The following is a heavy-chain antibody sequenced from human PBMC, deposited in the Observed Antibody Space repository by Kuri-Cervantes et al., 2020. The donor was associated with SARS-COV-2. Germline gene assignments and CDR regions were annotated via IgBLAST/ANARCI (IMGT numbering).Heavy chain of an antibody. D-gene: IGHD5-12*01. V-gene: IGHV3-30-3*01. J-gene: IGHJ4*02. CDR2: ISYDGSNK. CDR3: ARLLPIVATTNYFDY. Sequence: GSLRLSCAASGFTFSSYAMHWVRQAPGKGLEWVAVISYDGSNKYYADSVKGRFTISRDNSKNTLYLQMNGLRAEDTAVYYCARLLPIVATTNYFDYWGQGTLVTVSS. CDR1: GFTFSSYA.